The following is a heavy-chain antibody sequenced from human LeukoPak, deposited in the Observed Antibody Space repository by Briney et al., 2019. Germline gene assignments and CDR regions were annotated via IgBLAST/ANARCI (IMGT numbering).Heavy chain of an antibody. CDR1: GYTFTGYY. CDR2: INPNSGGT. J-gene: IGHJ4*02. V-gene: IGHV1-2*02. D-gene: IGHD2-2*01. Sequence: ASVKVSCKASGYTFTGYYMHWVRQAPGQGLEWMGWINPNSGGTNYAQKFQGRVTMTRDTSISTAYMELSRLRSDDTAVYYCARDSSPNRGSDYWGQGTLVTVSS. CDR3: ARDSSPNRGSDY.